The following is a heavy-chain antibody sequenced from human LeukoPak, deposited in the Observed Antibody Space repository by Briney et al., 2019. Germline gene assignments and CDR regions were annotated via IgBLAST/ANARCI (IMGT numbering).Heavy chain of an antibody. Sequence: SETLSLTCTVSGSSISSYYWSWIRQPAGKGLEWIGRIYTSGSTNYNPSLKSRVTMSVDTSKNQFSLKLTSVTAADTAVYYCARDGYCGRDCYFAHFDYWGQGTLVTVSS. CDR1: GSSISSYY. V-gene: IGHV4-4*07. J-gene: IGHJ4*02. D-gene: IGHD2-21*02. CDR3: ARDGYCGRDCYFAHFDY. CDR2: IYTSGST.